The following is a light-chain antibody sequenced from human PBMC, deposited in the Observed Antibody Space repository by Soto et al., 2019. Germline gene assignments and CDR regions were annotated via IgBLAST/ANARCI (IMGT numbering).Light chain of an antibody. CDR1: QSGFSTY. CDR3: HQYGNSPWT. Sequence: EIVLTQSPGTLSVSPGERATLSCRASQSGFSTYLAWFQQKPGQAPRLLIFGASTRAAGVPDRFGGSGSATYFSLTISRLEPEDFAVYYCHQYGNSPWTGGQGTLVE. J-gene: IGKJ1*01. CDR2: GAS. V-gene: IGKV3-20*01.